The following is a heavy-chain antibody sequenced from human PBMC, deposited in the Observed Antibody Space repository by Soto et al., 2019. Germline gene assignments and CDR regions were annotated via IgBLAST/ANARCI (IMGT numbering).Heavy chain of an antibody. V-gene: IGHV1-18*01. CDR1: GYTFATST. CDR2: IKAYSGNT. CDR3: AIADYGDDDY. J-gene: IGHJ4*02. D-gene: IGHD4-17*01. Sequence: QLQLVQSGPEAKKPGASVKVSCKASGYTFATSTISWLRQAPGQGPEWMGWIKAYSGNTNYAQKLQGRFTMTTDTSTSTDYMGLRSLTTDDTAISYCAIADYGDDDYWGQGTLVTVSS.